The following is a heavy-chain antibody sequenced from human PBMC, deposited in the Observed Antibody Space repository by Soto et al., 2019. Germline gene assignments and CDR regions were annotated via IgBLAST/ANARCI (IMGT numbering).Heavy chain of an antibody. J-gene: IGHJ6*02. CDR3: ARDRTYDSSGYYYYYYGMDV. CDR2: IWYDGSNK. V-gene: IGHV3-33*01. CDR1: GYTFSSYG. Sequence: GGCLRLSSASSGYTFSSYGMHGVHKAPGKGLEWVAVIWYDGSNKYYADSVKGRFTISRDNSKNTLYLQMNSLRAEDTAVYYCARDRTYDSSGYYYYYYGMDVWGQGTTVTVSS. D-gene: IGHD3-22*01.